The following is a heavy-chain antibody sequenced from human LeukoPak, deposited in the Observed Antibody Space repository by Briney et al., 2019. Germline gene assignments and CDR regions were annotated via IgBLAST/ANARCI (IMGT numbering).Heavy chain of an antibody. CDR1: GFTFSSYG. J-gene: IGHJ5*02. Sequence: GGSLRLSCAASGFTFSSYGMHWVRQAPGKGLEWVAVIWYDGSNKYYADSVKGRFTISRDNSKNTLYLQMNSLRAEDTAVYYCAKDNSSSWSRWFDPWGQGTLVTVSS. CDR2: IWYDGSNK. CDR3: AKDNSSSWSRWFDP. D-gene: IGHD6-13*01. V-gene: IGHV3-30*02.